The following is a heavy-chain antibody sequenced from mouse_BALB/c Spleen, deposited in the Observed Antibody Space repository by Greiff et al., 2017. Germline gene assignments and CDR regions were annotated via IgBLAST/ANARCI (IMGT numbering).Heavy chain of an antibody. CDR2: INPYYGST. CDR1: GYSFTDYI. V-gene: IGHV1-39*01. J-gene: IGHJ4*01. CDR3: ASSPYYAMDY. Sequence: LVKPGASVKTSCKASGYSFTDYIMLWVKQSHGKSLEWIGNINPYYGSTSYNLKFKGKATLTVDKSSSTAYMQLNSLTSEDSAVYYCASSPYYAMDYWGQGTSVTVSS.